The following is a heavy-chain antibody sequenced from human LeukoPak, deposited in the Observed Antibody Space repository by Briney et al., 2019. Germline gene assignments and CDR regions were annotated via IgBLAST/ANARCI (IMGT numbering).Heavy chain of an antibody. J-gene: IGHJ4*02. V-gene: IGHV3-23*01. CDR2: ISGSGGST. CDR1: GFTFSSYS. CDR3: AKDQGLDTAMVFDY. Sequence: PGGSLRLSCAASGFTFSSYSMNWVRQAPGKGLEWVSAISGSGGSTYYADSVKGRFTISRDNSKNTLYLQMNSLRAEDTAVYYCAKDQGLDTAMVFDYWGQGTLVTVSS. D-gene: IGHD5-18*01.